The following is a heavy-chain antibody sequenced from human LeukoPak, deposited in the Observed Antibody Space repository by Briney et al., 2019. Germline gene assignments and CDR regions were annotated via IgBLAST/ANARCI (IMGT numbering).Heavy chain of an antibody. J-gene: IGHJ4*02. CDR2: ISYDGSNK. D-gene: IGHD6-13*01. Sequence: GGSLRLSCAASGFTFSSYAMHWVRQAPGKGLEWVAVISYDGSNKYYADSVKGRFTIARDNSKNTLYLQMNSLRAEDTAVYYCAREYSSSWKFDYWGKGTLVTVSS. CDR3: AREYSSSWKFDY. V-gene: IGHV3-30*04. CDR1: GFTFSSYA.